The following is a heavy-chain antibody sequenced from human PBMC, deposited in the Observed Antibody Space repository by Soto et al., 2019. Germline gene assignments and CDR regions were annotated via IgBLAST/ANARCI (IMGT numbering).Heavy chain of an antibody. Sequence: QVQLQQWGAGLLKPSETLSLTCAVYGGSFSGYQWSWIRQTPGKGLEWMGEINDSGNINYNTSLKSRVTILVDTAKKHISLKLSSVTAADTAVYYCARGLILWFGELSRRGGYYYYMDVWGKGTTVTVSS. J-gene: IGHJ6*03. D-gene: IGHD3-10*01. CDR2: INDSGNI. V-gene: IGHV4-34*01. CDR1: GGSFSGYQ. CDR3: ARGLILWFGELSRRGGYYYYMDV.